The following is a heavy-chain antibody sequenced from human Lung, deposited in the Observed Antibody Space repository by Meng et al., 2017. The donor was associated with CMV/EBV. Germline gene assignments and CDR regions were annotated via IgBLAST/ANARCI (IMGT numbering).Heavy chain of an antibody. CDR1: GFTFSSYG. CDR2: IRYDGSNK. J-gene: IGHJ4*02. D-gene: IGHD3-22*01. CDR3: AKGGDYDSSGDY. Sequence: GESLKISCAASGFTFSSYGMHWVRQAPGEGLEWVAFIRYDGSNKYYADSVKGRFTISRDNSKNTLYLQMNSLRAEDTAVYYCAKGGDYDSSGDYWGQGTLVTVSS. V-gene: IGHV3-30*02.